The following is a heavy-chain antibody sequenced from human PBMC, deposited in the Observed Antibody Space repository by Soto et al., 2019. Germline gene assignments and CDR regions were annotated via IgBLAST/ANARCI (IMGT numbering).Heavy chain of an antibody. CDR3: ATSYGNAWYTF. CDR1: GGSISSSSYY. CDR2: IYYTGST. J-gene: IGHJ4*02. V-gene: IGHV4-39*06. Sequence: SETLSLTCTVSGGSISSSSYYWGWIRQSPEKGLEWIGSIYYTGSTYYNPSLKSRVTISVDKSKNQFTLQLTSVTVADTAVYYCATSYGNAWYTFWGQGTQVTVSS. D-gene: IGHD6-13*01.